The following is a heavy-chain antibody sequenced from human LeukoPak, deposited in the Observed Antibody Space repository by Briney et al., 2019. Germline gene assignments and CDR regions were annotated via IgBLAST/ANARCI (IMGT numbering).Heavy chain of an antibody. D-gene: IGHD6-6*01. CDR3: ARDEFRRGQLVSGFDY. CDR2: IIPIFGTA. Sequence: GASVKVSCKASGGTFSSYAISWVRQAPGQGLEWMGGIIPIFGTANYAQKFQGRVTITTDESTSTAYMELSSLRSEDTAVYYCARDEFRRGQLVSGFDYWGQGTLVTVSS. J-gene: IGHJ4*02. CDR1: GGTFSSYA. V-gene: IGHV1-69*05.